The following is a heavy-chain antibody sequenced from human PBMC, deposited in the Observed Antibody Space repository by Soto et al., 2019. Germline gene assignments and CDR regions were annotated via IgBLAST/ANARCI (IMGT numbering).Heavy chain of an antibody. D-gene: IGHD2-21*02. Sequence: ASVKVSCKASGYTFTGYYMHWVRQAPGQGLEWMGWINPNSGGTNYAQKFQGWVTMTRDTSISTAYMELSRLRSDDTAVYFCARSPGGVVTAMYYFDYWGQGTLVTVSS. CDR1: GYTFTGYY. CDR2: INPNSGGT. J-gene: IGHJ4*02. V-gene: IGHV1-2*04. CDR3: ARSPGGVVTAMYYFDY.